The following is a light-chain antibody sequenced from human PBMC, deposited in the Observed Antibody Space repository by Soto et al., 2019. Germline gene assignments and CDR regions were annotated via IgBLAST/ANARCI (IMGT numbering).Light chain of an antibody. Sequence: QSALTEPASVSESPGQSITISCTGSSSDVGGYKYVSWYQQHPGKAPKLLIYDVTNRPSGVSNRFSGSKSGYTASLTISGLQSEDEADYYCSSYTSFKTLVFGTGTKVTVL. V-gene: IGLV2-14*01. J-gene: IGLJ1*01. CDR3: SSYTSFKTLV. CDR2: DVT. CDR1: SSDVGGYKY.